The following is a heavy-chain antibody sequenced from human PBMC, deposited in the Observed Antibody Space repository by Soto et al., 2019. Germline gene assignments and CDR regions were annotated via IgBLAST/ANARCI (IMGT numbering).Heavy chain of an antibody. CDR2: IIPILGIA. V-gene: IGHV1-69*02. Sequence: QVQLVQSGAGVKKPGSSVKVSCKASGVTFSSYTISWVRQAPGQGLEWMGRIIPILGIANYAQKFQGRVTIAADKSTSTAYMELSSMRSEDTAVYYCARVDSDCSDGSCYSEHTYYFDYWGQGTLVTVSS. J-gene: IGHJ4*02. CDR1: GVTFSSYT. CDR3: ARVDSDCSDGSCYSEHTYYFDY. D-gene: IGHD2-15*01.